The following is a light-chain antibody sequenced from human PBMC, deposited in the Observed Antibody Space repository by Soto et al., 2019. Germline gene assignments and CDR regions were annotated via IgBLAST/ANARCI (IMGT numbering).Light chain of an antibody. J-gene: IGKJ2*01. CDR1: QNVGSN. V-gene: IGKV3-15*01. CDR2: GTS. CDR3: QQYNNWPYT. Sequence: EIVMTQSPVTLSVSPGERAALSCRASQNVGSNFAWYQQRPGQAPRVLIYGTSTRATGGPARFSGSGSGTDFTLTISSRQSEDFAVYYCQQYNNWPYTFGQGTRLEIK.